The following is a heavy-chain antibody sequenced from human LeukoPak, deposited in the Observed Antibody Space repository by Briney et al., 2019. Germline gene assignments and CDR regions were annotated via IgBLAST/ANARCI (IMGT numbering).Heavy chain of an antibody. CDR2: INHSGST. J-gene: IGHJ6*03. D-gene: IGHD4-17*01. CDR1: GGSFSDYY. Sequence: SETLSLTCAVYGGSFSDYYWSWIRQPPGKGLEWIGEINHSGSTNYNPSLKSRVTISVDTSKNQFSLKLSSVTAADTAVYYCARYGDYYYYYYMDVWGKGTTVTVSS. CDR3: ARYGDYYYYYYMDV. V-gene: IGHV4-34*01.